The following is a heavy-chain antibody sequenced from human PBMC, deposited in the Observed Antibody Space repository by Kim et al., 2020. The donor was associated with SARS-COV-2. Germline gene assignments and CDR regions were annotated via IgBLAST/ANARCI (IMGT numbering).Heavy chain of an antibody. J-gene: IGHJ3*02. CDR1: GFIFSSYA. D-gene: IGHD6-13*01. V-gene: IGHV3-23*01. Sequence: GGSLRLSCAASGFIFSSYAMSWVRQAPGKGLEWVANIRGSGGGTYYADSVKGRFTISRDNSKNTLYLQMNSLRAEDTAVYYCAKGRTGIAAAGCDFDIWGRGTMVTVSS. CDR3: AKGRTGIAAAGCDFDI. CDR2: IRGSGGGT.